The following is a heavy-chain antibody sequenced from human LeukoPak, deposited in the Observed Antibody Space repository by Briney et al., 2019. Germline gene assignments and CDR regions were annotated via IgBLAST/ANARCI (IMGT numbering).Heavy chain of an antibody. J-gene: IGHJ4*02. D-gene: IGHD3-16*01. V-gene: IGHV1-18*01. CDR1: GYTFTNYG. CDR3: ARVYLDMITGRLSY. CDR2: VSAYNGNT. Sequence: ASVKVSCKASGYTFTNYGVSWVRQAPGQGLEWGGWVSAYNGNTNYAQKLQGRVTMTTDTSTSTAYMGLRSLRSDDTAVYYCARVYLDMITGRLSYWGQGSLVTVSS.